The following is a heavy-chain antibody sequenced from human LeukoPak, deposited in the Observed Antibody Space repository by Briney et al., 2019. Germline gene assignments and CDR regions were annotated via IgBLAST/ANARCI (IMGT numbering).Heavy chain of an antibody. Sequence: PGGSLRLSCAASGFTFSSYAMRWVRQAPGKGLEWVSAISGSGGSTYYADSVKGRFTISRDNSKNTLYLQMNSLRAEDTAVYYCAKIFPRYSYGNTSDYWGQGTLVTVSS. CDR3: AKIFPRYSYGNTSDY. V-gene: IGHV3-23*01. D-gene: IGHD5-18*01. CDR2: ISGSGGST. J-gene: IGHJ4*02. CDR1: GFTFSSYA.